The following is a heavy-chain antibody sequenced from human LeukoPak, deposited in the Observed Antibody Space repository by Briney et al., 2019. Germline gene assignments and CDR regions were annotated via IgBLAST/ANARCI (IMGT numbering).Heavy chain of an antibody. V-gene: IGHV3-30*02. CDR2: IRYDASNK. CDR3: AKDFSGWYLPLDY. CDR1: GFTFSSYG. Sequence: PGGSLRLSCAASGFTFSSYGMHWVRQAPGKGLEWVAFIRYDASNKYYADSVKGRFTISRDNSKNTLYLQMNSLRAEDTAVYYCAKDFSGWYLPLDYWGQGTLVTVSS. D-gene: IGHD6-19*01. J-gene: IGHJ4*02.